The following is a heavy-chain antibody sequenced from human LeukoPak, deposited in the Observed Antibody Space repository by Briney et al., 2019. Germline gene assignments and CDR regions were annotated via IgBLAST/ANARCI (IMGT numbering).Heavy chain of an antibody. CDR3: ARVTGYTTEDYFDY. Sequence: SETLSLTCTVSGYSISSGYYWGWIRQPPGKGLEWIGSIYHSGSTYYNPSLKSRVTISVDTSKNQFSLRLSSVTAADTAVYYCARVTGYTTEDYFDYWGQGTLITVSS. CDR1: GYSISSGYY. CDR2: IYHSGST. J-gene: IGHJ4*02. V-gene: IGHV4-38-2*02. D-gene: IGHD6-13*01.